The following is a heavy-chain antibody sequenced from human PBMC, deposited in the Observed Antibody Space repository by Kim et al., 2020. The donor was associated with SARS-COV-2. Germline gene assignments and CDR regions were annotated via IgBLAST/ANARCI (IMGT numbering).Heavy chain of an antibody. CDR1: GDSISSGGYF. V-gene: IGHV4-39*01. CDR2: IRYRRNT. Sequence: SETLSLTCTVSGDSISSGGYFWGWIRQPPGKGLEWIASIRYRRNTYYNPSLKSRVIISVDTSKNQLSLRLSSVTAADTAVYYCARLREGSWLLGDWGQGTLVTVSS. CDR3: ARLREGSWLLGD. J-gene: IGHJ4*02. D-gene: IGHD1-26*01.